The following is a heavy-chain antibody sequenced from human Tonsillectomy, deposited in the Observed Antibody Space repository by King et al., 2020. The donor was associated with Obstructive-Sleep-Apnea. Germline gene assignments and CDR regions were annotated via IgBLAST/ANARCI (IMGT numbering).Heavy chain of an antibody. Sequence: VQLVESGGGLVQPGGSLRLSCAASGFTFSSYAMSWVRQAPGKGLEWVSAISGSGGSTYYADSVKGRFTISRDNSKNTLYLQMNSLRAEDTAVYYCAKDGVGSSSWANWFDPWGQGTLVTVSS. CDR3: AKDGVGSSSWANWFDP. CDR2: ISGSGGST. V-gene: IGHV3-23*04. J-gene: IGHJ5*02. D-gene: IGHD6-13*01. CDR1: GFTFSSYA.